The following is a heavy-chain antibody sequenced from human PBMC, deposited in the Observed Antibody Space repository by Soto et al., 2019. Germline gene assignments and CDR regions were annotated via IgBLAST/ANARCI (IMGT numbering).Heavy chain of an antibody. CDR1: GFTFSIYA. D-gene: IGHD1-1*01. J-gene: IGHJ4*02. Sequence: PGGSLRLSCAAPGFTFSIYALHWVRQAPGKGLEWVAVMSPNGNNQYYADSVKGRFTISRDTSKSTLYLQMTSLRPDDTAVYYCATGANSYSDTSRYWGQGTLVTVSS. V-gene: IGHV3-30-3*01. CDR3: ATGANSYSDTSRY. CDR2: MSPNGNNQ.